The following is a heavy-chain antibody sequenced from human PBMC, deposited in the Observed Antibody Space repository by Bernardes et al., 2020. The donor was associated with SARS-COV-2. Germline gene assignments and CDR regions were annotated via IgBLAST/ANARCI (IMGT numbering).Heavy chain of an antibody. CDR1: SSTY. CDR2: IYSDGTT. Sequence: GSLRLSCAVSSTYMSWVRQAPGKGLEWVSVIYSDGTTYYADSVKGRFTISRDYSKNMLYLQMNSLRVDDTAVYYCARGDYSGLYFDLWGRGTLVTVSS. V-gene: IGHV3-66*02. J-gene: IGHJ2*01. D-gene: IGHD4-4*01. CDR3: ARGDYSGLYFDL.